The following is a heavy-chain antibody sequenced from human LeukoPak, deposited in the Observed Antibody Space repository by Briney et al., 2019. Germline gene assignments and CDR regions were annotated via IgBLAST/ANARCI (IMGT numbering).Heavy chain of an antibody. CDR2: ISISSDKI. J-gene: IGHJ5*02. CDR3: AREVGATANWFDP. V-gene: IGHV3-48*02. CDR1: GFTFTGYS. Sequence: GGSLRLSCAASGFTFTGYSMNWVRQAPGKGLEWISYISISSDKIYYADSVKGRFTISRDNAKNSLYLQMNSLRDEDTAVYYCAREVGATANWFDPWGQGTLVTVSS. D-gene: IGHD1-26*01.